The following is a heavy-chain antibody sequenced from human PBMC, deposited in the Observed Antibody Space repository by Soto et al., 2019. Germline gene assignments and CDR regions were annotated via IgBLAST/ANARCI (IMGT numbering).Heavy chain of an antibody. CDR1: GFTFSTYA. Sequence: GGSLRLSCAASGFTFSTYAMAWVRQAPGKGLEWVSGVSASGLNTDYADPAKGRFYISRDNSKNTVYLHMNSLRAEDTAIYYCAKDTYYYDSSGYYVFDYWGQGALVTVSS. V-gene: IGHV3-23*01. CDR3: AKDTYYYDSSGYYVFDY. D-gene: IGHD3-22*01. J-gene: IGHJ4*02. CDR2: VSASGLNT.